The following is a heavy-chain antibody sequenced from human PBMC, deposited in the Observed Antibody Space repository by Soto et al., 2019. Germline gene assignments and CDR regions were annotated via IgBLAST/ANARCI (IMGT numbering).Heavy chain of an antibody. CDR2: INAGNGNT. V-gene: IGHV1-3*01. D-gene: IGHD2-8*01. Sequence: QVQLVQSGAEVKKPGASVKVSCKASGYTFTSYAMHWVRQAPGQRLEWMGWINAGNGNTKYSQQFQGRDTITRDTSASTAYMELSSLRSEDTAVYYCASPLRQYCTNGLCHGPLQHWGQGTLVNVSS. CDR3: ASPLRQYCTNGLCHGPLQH. CDR1: GYTFTSYA. J-gene: IGHJ1*01.